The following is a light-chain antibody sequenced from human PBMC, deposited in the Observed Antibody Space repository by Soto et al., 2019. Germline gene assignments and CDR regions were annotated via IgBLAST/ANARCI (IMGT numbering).Light chain of an antibody. J-gene: IGKJ4*01. CDR2: DAS. Sequence: EIVLTQSPATLSLSPGERATLSCRASQSVSTYLAWYPQKPGQAPRLLIYDASTRATGIPARFSGSGSGTDLTLTISSLEPEDFAVYYCQQRSNWPPLTFGGGTKVEIK. CDR1: QSVSTY. CDR3: QQRSNWPPLT. V-gene: IGKV3-11*01.